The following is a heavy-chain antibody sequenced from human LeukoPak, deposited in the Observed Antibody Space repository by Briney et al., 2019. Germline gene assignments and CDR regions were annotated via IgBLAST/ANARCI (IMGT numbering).Heavy chain of an antibody. D-gene: IGHD3-3*01. CDR2: INHSGST. Sequence: SETLSLTCAVYGGSFSGYYWSWIRQPPGKGLEWIGEINHSGSTNYNPSLKSRVTISVDTSKNQFSLKLSSVTAADTAVYYCARDRYDFWSGYPQVNWFDPWGQGTPVTVSS. V-gene: IGHV4-34*01. J-gene: IGHJ5*02. CDR3: ARDRYDFWSGYPQVNWFDP. CDR1: GGSFSGYY.